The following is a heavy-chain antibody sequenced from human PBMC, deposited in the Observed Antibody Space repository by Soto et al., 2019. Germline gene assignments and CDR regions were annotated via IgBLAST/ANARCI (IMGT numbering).Heavy chain of an antibody. CDR2: IYYSGST. V-gene: IGHV4-31*03. CDR3: ARLPGYSYGYGFDY. CDR1: GGSISSGGYY. Sequence: SETLSLTCTVSGGSISSGGYYWSGIGHHPGKGLEWIGYIYYSGSTYYNPSLKSRVTISVDTSKNQFSLKLSSVTAADTAVYYCARLPGYSYGYGFDYWGQGTLVSVSS. D-gene: IGHD5-18*01. J-gene: IGHJ4*02.